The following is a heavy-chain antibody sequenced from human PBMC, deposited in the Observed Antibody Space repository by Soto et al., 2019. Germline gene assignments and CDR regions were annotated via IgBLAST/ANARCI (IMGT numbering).Heavy chain of an antibody. V-gene: IGHV3-30-3*01. D-gene: IGHD6-19*01. CDR1: GFTFSSYA. J-gene: IGHJ4*02. Sequence: GGPLRLSCAASGFTFSSYAMHWVRQAPGKGLEWVAVISYDGSNKYYADSVKGRFTISRDNSKNTLYLQMNSLRAEDTAVYYCAREGPWLVQDYWGQGTLVTVSS. CDR3: AREGPWLVQDY. CDR2: ISYDGSNK.